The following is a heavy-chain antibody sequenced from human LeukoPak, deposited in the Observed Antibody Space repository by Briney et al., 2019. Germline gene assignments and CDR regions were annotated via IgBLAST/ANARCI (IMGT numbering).Heavy chain of an antibody. Sequence: TGGSLRLSCAASGFTFSSYWMSWVRQAPGKGLEWVANIKQDGSEKYYVDSVKGRFTISRDNAKNSLYLQMNSLRAEDTAVYYCASGYSSSPYYFDYWGQGTLVTVSS. CDR1: GFTFSSYW. CDR3: ASGYSSSPYYFDY. V-gene: IGHV3-7*01. D-gene: IGHD6-6*01. J-gene: IGHJ4*02. CDR2: IKQDGSEK.